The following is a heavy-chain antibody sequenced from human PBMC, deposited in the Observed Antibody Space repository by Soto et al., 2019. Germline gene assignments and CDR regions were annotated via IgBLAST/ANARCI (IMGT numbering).Heavy chain of an antibody. CDR2: ISGSGGST. J-gene: IGHJ4*02. V-gene: IGHV3-23*01. Sequence: EVQLLESGGGLVQPGGSLRLSCAASGFTFSSYAISWVRQAPGKGLESVSAISGSGGSTYYADSVKGRFTISRDNSKNTLHLQMNSLRAEDTAVYYCARRSSGWYFDYWGQGTLVTVSS. D-gene: IGHD6-19*01. CDR1: GFTFSSYA. CDR3: ARRSSGWYFDY.